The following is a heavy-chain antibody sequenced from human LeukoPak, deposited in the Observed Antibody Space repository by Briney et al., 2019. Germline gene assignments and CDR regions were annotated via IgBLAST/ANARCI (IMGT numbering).Heavy chain of an antibody. CDR1: GFTFSIYS. D-gene: IGHD3-22*01. CDR3: ARAPPNNYDSSGYYSPNDY. CDR2: ISSSSNMI. V-gene: IGHV3-48*02. J-gene: IGHJ4*02. Sequence: GGSLRLSCAASGFTFSIYSMNWVRQAPGKGLEWVSYISSSSNMIYYADSVKGRFTISRDNAKNSLYLQMNSLRDEDTAVYYCARAPPNNYDSSGYYSPNDYWGQGTLVTVSS.